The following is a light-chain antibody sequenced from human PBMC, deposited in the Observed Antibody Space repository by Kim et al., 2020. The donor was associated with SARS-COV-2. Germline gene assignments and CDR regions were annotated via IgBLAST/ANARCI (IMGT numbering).Light chain of an antibody. Sequence: QAITLSCTGTRSVGSGYNYVSLYQQHPGKAPKVMIYDVNKRPSGVSDRFSGSKSGNTASLTISGLQAEDEADYYCSSYTSNSTVVFGGGTQLTVL. J-gene: IGLJ2*01. CDR1: RSVGSGYNY. V-gene: IGLV2-14*04. CDR3: SSYTSNSTVV. CDR2: DVN.